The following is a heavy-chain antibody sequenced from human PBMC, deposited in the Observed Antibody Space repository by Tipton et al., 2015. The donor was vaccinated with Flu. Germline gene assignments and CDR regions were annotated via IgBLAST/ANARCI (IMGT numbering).Heavy chain of an antibody. CDR1: GDSIGSRYF. Sequence: TLSLTCSVSGDSIGSRYFWGWIRRPPGKGLEWIGSMSHSGRTYYNPSLKSRVTIAADTWKTQFSLKLSSVTAADTAVYYCARLTYYYGSGTSDYWGQGTLVTGSS. J-gene: IGHJ4*02. CDR2: MSHSGRT. CDR3: ARLTYYYGSGTSDY. D-gene: IGHD3-10*01. V-gene: IGHV4-38-2*01.